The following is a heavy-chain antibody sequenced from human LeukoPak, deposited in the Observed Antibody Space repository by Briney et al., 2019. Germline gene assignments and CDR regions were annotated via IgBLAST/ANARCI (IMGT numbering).Heavy chain of an antibody. V-gene: IGHV3-21*01. CDR1: GFIFDMYT. CDR3: AREFHRGGPQALFYFDS. D-gene: IGHD2-15*01. J-gene: IGHJ4*02. Sequence: PGGSLRLSCAASGFIFDMYTMNWVRQAPGKGLEWVSSISRSGTYTYFSDSVKGRFDISRDDAKNSVHLQMHSLRVEDTAVYYCAREFHRGGPQALFYFDSWGQGTLVTVSS. CDR2: ISRSGTYT.